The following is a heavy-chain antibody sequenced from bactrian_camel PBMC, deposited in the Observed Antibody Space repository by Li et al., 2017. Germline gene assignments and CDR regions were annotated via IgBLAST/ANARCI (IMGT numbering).Heavy chain of an antibody. CDR2: IIIGCVST. Sequence: HVQLVESGGGSVETVGSLRLSCARSPDDYSTVFMGWFRQAPGKEREGVATIIIGCVSTFYADSVKGRITISRDNAKNTVWLQMNNLQSEDTALYYCAKGLFSTADGLGHTVRGQGTQVTVS. CDR1: PDDYSTVF. D-gene: IGHD1*01. J-gene: IGHJ4*01. V-gene: IGHV3S54*01.